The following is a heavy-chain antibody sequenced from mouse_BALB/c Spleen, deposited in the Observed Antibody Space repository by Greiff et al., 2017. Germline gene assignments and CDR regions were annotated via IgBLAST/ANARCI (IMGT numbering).Heavy chain of an antibody. CDR2: IYPGSGST. D-gene: IGHD2-1*01. V-gene: IGHV1-77*01. CDR3: ASRIYPLYAMDY. Sequence: VQGVESGPELVKPGASVKMSCKASGYTFTDYVISWVKQRTGQGLEWIGEIYPGSGSTYYNEKFKGKATLTADKSSNTAYMQLSSLTSEDSAVYFCASRIYPLYAMDYWGQGTSVTVSS. J-gene: IGHJ4*01. CDR1: GYTFTDYV.